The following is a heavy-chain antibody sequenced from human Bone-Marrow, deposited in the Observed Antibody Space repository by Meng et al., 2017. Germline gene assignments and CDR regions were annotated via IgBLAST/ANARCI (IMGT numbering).Heavy chain of an antibody. CDR1: GFTFSNYW. V-gene: IGHV4-38-2*02. Sequence: GSLRLSCAASGFTFSNYWMTWVRQAPGKGLEWIGSIYHSGSTYYNPSLRGRLSISVDTSKNQFFLRLSSVTAADTAVYYCGRDSSSWFFNYWGQGTLVTVSS. CDR3: GRDSSSWFFNY. CDR2: IYHSGST. J-gene: IGHJ4*02. D-gene: IGHD6-13*01.